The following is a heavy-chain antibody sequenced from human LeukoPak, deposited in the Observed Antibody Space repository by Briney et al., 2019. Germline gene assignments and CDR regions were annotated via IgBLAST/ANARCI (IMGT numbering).Heavy chain of an antibody. D-gene: IGHD5-12*01. V-gene: IGHV4-59*01. CDR2: IYYSGST. J-gene: IGHJ3*02. Sequence: SETLSLTCTVSGGSISSYYWSWIRQPPGKGLEWIGYIYYSGSTNYNPSLKSRVTISVDTSKNQFSPKLSSVTAADTAVYYCARDRSGYLGAFDIWGQGTMVTVSS. CDR1: GGSISSYY. CDR3: ARDRSGYLGAFDI.